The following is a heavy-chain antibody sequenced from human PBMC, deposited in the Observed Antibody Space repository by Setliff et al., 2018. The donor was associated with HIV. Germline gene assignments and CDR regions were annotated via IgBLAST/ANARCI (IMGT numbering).Heavy chain of an antibody. V-gene: IGHV3-7*03. D-gene: IGHD6-25*01. J-gene: IGHJ4*02. CDR1: GFTFSTSW. CDR3: GSRRPSDDISGFLDH. CDR2: IKGDGSAH. Sequence: PGGSLRLSCAPSGFTFSTSWMTWVRQAPGHGLEWVANIKGDGSAHYYVDSAKGRFTTSRDNAKNSLYLQMNSLSADDTAIDYCGSRRPSDDISGFLDHWGQGTLVTVSS.